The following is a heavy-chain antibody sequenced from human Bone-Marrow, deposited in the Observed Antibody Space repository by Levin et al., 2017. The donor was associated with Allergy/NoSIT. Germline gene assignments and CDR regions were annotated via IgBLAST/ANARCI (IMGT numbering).Heavy chain of an antibody. Sequence: PGGSLRLSCAASGFTFSSYSMNWVRQAPGKGLEWVSSISSSSSYIYYADSVKGRFTISRDNAKNSLYLQMNSLRAEDTAVYYCARESDVAGDLDYWGQGTLVTVSS. CDR3: ARESDVAGDLDY. CDR2: ISSSSSYI. V-gene: IGHV3-21*01. CDR1: GFTFSSYS. J-gene: IGHJ4*02. D-gene: IGHD6-19*01.